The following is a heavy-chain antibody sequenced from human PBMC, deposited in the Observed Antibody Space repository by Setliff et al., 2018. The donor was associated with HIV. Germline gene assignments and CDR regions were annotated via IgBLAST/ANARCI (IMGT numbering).Heavy chain of an antibody. CDR1: GFTFSDFW. D-gene: IGHD2-8*01. J-gene: IGHJ5*02. CDR3: SRVLLRTNPLYGVASNWFDP. CDR2: ISPEGNKK. Sequence: LRLSCAASGFTFSDFWMYWVRQAPGKGLEWVANISPEGNKKYYVGSVKGRFTSSRDNAKSSLFLQMSGLRPEDTAVYYCSRVLLRTNPLYGVASNWFDPWGQGTLVTVSS. V-gene: IGHV3-7*03.